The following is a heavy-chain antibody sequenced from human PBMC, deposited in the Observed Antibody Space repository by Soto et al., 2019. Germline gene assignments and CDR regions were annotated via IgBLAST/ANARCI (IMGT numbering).Heavy chain of an antibody. CDR1: GYTFTTYY. V-gene: IGHV1-46*01. J-gene: IGHJ4*02. CDR2: INPSGGSK. D-gene: IGHD3-16*01. CDR3: SRDLITGGNHLDF. Sequence: QVQLVQSGAEVKKPGASVKVSCKASGYTFTTYYIHWVRQAPGQGLEWMGIINPSGGSKSYAPKFQGRLTMTRDTSTTKVYMELSSLRSEDTAVYYCSRDLITGGNHLDFCGPGTLVTVSS.